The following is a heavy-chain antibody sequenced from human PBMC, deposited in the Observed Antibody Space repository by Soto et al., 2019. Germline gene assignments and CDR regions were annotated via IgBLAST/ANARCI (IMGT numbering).Heavy chain of an antibody. Sequence: EVQLVESGGVVVQPGGSLRLSCAASGFTFDDYTMHWVRQAPGKGLEWVSLISWDGSGTYYADSVKGRFTISRDNSKISLYLQMNSLRTEDTALYYCAKDFYYGSGSYTGSGAFDIWGQGTMFTVSS. CDR2: ISWDGSGT. J-gene: IGHJ3*02. CDR1: GFTFDDYT. CDR3: AKDFYYGSGSYTGSGAFDI. V-gene: IGHV3-43*01. D-gene: IGHD3-10*01.